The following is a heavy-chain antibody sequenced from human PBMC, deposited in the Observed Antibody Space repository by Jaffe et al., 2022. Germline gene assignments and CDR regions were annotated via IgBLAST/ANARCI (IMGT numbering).Heavy chain of an antibody. D-gene: IGHD3-22*01. CDR2: INHSGST. V-gene: IGHV4-34*01. J-gene: IGHJ4*02. CDR3: ARDWYYDSSGN. Sequence: QVQLQQWGAGLLKPSETLSLTCAVYGGSFSGYYWSWIRQPPGKGLEWIGEINHSGSTNYNPSLKSRVTISVDTSKNQFSLKLSSVTAADTAVYYCARDWYYDSSGNWGQGTLVTVSS. CDR1: GGSFSGYY.